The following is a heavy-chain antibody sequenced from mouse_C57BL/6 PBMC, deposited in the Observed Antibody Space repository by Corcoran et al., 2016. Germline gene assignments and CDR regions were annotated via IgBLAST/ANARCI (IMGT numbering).Heavy chain of an antibody. CDR2: INTYSGVP. D-gene: IGHD2-5*01. V-gene: IGHV9-3*01. J-gene: IGHJ3*01. Sequence: QIQLVQSGPELKKPGETVKISCKASGYTFTTYGMSWVKQAPGKGLKWMGWINTYSGVPTYADDFKGRFAFSLETSASTAYLQINNLKNEDTATYFCARLEDYSNLFAYWGQGTLVTVSA. CDR1: GYTFTTYG. CDR3: ARLEDYSNLFAY.